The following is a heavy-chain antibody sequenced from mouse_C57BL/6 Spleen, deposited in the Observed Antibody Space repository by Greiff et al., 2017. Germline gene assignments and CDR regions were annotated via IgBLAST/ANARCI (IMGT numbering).Heavy chain of an antibody. D-gene: IGHD1-1*01. J-gene: IGHJ4*01. CDR3: AKLLITTVVATGAMDY. CDR2: ISSGSSTI. Sequence: EVKLVESGEGLVKPGGSLKLSCAASGFTFSDYGMHWVRQAPEKGLEWVAYISSGSSTIYYADTVKGRFTISRDNAKNTLFLQMTSLRSEDTAMYYCAKLLITTVVATGAMDYWGQGTSVTVSS. CDR1: GFTFSDYG. V-gene: IGHV5-17*01.